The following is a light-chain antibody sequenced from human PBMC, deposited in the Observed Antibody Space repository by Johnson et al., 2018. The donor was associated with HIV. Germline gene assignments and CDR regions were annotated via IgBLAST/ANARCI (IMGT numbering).Light chain of an antibody. V-gene: IGLV3-1*01. CDR3: GTWGGV. J-gene: IGLJ1*01. CDR1: KLGDKY. CDR2: QDS. Sequence: VLTQPPSVSVYPGQTASITCSGDKLGDKYACWYQQKPGQSPVLVIYQDSKRPSGIPDRFSGSKSGTSATLGITGLQTGDEADYYCGTWGGVFGTGTKVTVL.